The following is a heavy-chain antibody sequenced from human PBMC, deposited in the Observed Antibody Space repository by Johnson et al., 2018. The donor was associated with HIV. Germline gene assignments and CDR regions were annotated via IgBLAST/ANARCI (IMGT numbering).Heavy chain of an antibody. CDR2: ISSGGRT. Sequence: VQLVESGGGLVQPGGSLRLSCAASGFIVSSDYMSWVRQAPGKGLEWVSLISSGGRTYYTDSVKGRFTISRDNSKNTLYLQMNNLRTEDTAVFYCARARAGAFDIWGQGTMVSVSS. D-gene: IGHD6-19*01. CDR1: GFIVSSDY. V-gene: IGHV3-66*02. CDR3: ARARAGAFDI. J-gene: IGHJ3*02.